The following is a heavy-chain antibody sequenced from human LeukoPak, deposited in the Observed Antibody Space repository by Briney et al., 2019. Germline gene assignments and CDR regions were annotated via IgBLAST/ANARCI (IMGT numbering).Heavy chain of an antibody. V-gene: IGHV3-53*01. CDR2: ICSGGST. CDR1: GFTVSTNY. J-gene: IGHJ4*02. D-gene: IGHD3-10*01. Sequence: GSLRLSCAASGFTVSTNYMSWVRQAPGKGLEWVSVICSGGSTYYADSVKGRFTISRDNSKNTLYLQMNSLRAEDTAVYYCARGRGTYYFDYWGQGTLVTVSS. CDR3: ARGRGTYYFDY.